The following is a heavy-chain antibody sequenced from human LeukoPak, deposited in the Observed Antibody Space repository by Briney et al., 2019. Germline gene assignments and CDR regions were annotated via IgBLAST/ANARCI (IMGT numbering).Heavy chain of an antibody. CDR3: ARGIVGATGNDY. CDR1: GYIFTNYW. Sequence: GESLKISCQGSGYIFTNYWIGWVRQMPGKGLEGMGSIYPGDSDTRYSPSLQGQVTISADKYISTAYLQGSSLKASDTAMYYCARGIVGATGNDYWGQGTLVTVSS. D-gene: IGHD1-26*01. J-gene: IGHJ4*02. CDR2: IYPGDSDT. V-gene: IGHV5-51*01.